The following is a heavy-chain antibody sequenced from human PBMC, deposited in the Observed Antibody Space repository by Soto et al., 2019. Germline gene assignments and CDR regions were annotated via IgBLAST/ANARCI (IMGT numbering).Heavy chain of an antibody. V-gene: IGHV3-33*01. J-gene: IGHJ6*02. D-gene: IGHD3-22*01. CDR3: ARVRYYYDSSGYYSGGMDV. CDR1: GFTFSSYG. CDR2: IWYDGSNK. Sequence: ESGGGVVQPGRSLRLSCAASGFTFSSYGMHWVRQAPGKGLEWVAVIWYDGSNKYYADSVKGRFTISRDNSKNTLYLQMNSLRAEDTAVYYCARVRYYYDSSGYYSGGMDVWGQGTTVTVSS.